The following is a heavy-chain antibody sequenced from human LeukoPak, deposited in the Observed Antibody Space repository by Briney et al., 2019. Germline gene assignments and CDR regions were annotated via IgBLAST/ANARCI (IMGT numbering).Heavy chain of an antibody. Sequence: ASVKVSCKASGYTFTSYYMHWVRQAPGQGLEWMGIINPSGGSTSYAQKFRGRVTMTRDTSTSTVYMELSSLRSEDTAVYYCARDEPQDRNYYDSSGYSDYWGQGTLVTVSS. V-gene: IGHV1-46*01. CDR2: INPSGGST. CDR1: GYTFTSYY. D-gene: IGHD3-22*01. CDR3: ARDEPQDRNYYDSSGYSDY. J-gene: IGHJ4*02.